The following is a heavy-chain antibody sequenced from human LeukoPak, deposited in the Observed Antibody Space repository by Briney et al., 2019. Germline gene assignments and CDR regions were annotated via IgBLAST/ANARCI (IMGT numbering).Heavy chain of an antibody. CDR3: ARGYCSGGSCYYYYYGMDV. J-gene: IGHJ6*02. D-gene: IGHD2-15*01. V-gene: IGHV3-30-3*01. Sequence: GGSLRLSCAASGFTFSSYAMHWVRQAPGKGLEWVAVISYDGSNKHYADSVKGRFTISRDNSKNTLYLQMNSLRAEDTAVYYCARGYCSGGSCYYYYYGMDVWGQGTTVTVSS. CDR1: GFTFSSYA. CDR2: ISYDGSNK.